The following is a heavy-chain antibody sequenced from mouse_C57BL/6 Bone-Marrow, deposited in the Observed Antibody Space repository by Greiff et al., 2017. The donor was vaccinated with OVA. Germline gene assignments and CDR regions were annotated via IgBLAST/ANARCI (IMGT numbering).Heavy chain of an antibody. Sequence: EVQLQESGAELVRPGASVKLSCTASGFNIKDDYMHWVKQRPEQGLEWIGWIDPENGDTEYASKFQGKATITADTSSNTAYLQLSSLTSEDTAVYYCTTVEGDYWGQGTTLTVSS. J-gene: IGHJ2*01. CDR3: TTVEGDY. CDR1: GFNIKDDY. V-gene: IGHV14-4*01. D-gene: IGHD1-1*01. CDR2: IDPENGDT.